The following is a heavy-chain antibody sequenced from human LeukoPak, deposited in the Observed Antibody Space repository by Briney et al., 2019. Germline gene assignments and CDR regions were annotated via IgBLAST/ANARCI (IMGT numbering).Heavy chain of an antibody. CDR3: ARDSGYDINWFDP. V-gene: IGHV3-21*01. CDR1: GFTFSSYS. Sequence: GGSLRLSCAASGFTFSSYSMNWVRQAPGKGLEWVSSISSSSSYIYYADSVKGRFTISRDNAKNSLYLQMNSLRAEDTAVYYCARDSGYDINWFDPWGQGTLATVSS. J-gene: IGHJ5*02. CDR2: ISSSSSYI. D-gene: IGHD5-12*01.